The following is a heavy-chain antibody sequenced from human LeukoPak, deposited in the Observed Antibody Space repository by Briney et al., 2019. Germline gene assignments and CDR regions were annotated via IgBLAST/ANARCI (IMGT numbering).Heavy chain of an antibody. CDR3: ARDREQLVRGYYYYYMDV. Sequence: SSETLSLTCTVSGGSISSYYWSWIRQPPGKGLEWIGYIYYSGSTNYNPSLKSRVTMSVDTSKNQFSLKLSSVTAADTAVYYCARDREQLVRGYYYYYMDVWGKGTTVTVSS. J-gene: IGHJ6*03. V-gene: IGHV4-59*12. CDR1: GGSISSYY. D-gene: IGHD6-6*01. CDR2: IYYSGST.